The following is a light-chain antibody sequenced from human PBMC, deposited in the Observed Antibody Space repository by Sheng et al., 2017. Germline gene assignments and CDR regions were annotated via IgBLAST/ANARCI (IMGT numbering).Light chain of an antibody. CDR1: QSVTSTY. Sequence: EIVLTQSPGTLSLSPGERATLSCRASQSVTSTYLDWYQQRPGQAPRLLIYRASNRATGIPDRFSGSGSGTDFTLTISRLEPEDFAVYYCQQYGSSLFTFGPGTKVDIK. CDR2: RAS. J-gene: IGKJ3*01. V-gene: IGKV3-20*01. CDR3: QQYGSSLFT.